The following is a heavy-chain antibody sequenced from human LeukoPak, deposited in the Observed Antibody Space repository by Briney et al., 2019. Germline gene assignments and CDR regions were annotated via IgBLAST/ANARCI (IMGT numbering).Heavy chain of an antibody. CDR3: ARCGGYSSSCFDY. CDR2: IYPGDSGT. J-gene: IGHJ4*02. V-gene: IGHV5-51*01. D-gene: IGHD6-13*01. Sequence: GESLKISCKGSGYSFTSYWIGWVRQLPGKGLEWMGIIYPGDSGTRYSPSFQGQVTISADKSISTAYLQWSSLKASDTAMYYCARCGGYSSSCFDYWGQGTLVTVSS. CDR1: GYSFTSYW.